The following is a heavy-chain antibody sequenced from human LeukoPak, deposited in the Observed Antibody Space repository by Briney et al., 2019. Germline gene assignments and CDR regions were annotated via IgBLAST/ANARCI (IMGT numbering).Heavy chain of an antibody. V-gene: IGHV3-11*01. D-gene: IGHD3-9*01. CDR2: ISSSGSTM. CDR1: GFTFSDYY. J-gene: IGHJ4*02. CDR3: ARDQSGYDILTGYPDY. Sequence: GGSLRLSCAASGFTFSDYYMCWIRQAPGKGLEWVSYISSSGSTMYYADSVKGRFTISRDNARNSLYLQMNSLRAEDTAVYYCARDQSGYDILTGYPDYWGQGTLVTVSS.